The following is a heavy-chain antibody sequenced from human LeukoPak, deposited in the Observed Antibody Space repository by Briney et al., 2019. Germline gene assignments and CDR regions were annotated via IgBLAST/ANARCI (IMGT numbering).Heavy chain of an antibody. CDR2: IYPGDSDT. CDR1: GYSFTTYW. Sequence: GESLKISCKGSGYSFTTYWIGWVRQMPGKGLEWMGVIYPGDSDTRYSPSFQGHVTISADKSISTAYLQWSSLKASDTAMYYCARHYSLTGHFDYWGQGTLVTVSS. V-gene: IGHV5-51*01. J-gene: IGHJ4*02. CDR3: ARHYSLTGHFDY. D-gene: IGHD3-9*01.